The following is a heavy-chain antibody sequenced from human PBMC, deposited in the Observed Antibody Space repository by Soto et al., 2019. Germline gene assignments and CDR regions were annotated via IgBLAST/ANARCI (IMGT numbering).Heavy chain of an antibody. CDR2: ISSSSSYT. Sequence: QVQLVESGGGLVKPGGSLRLSGAAYGFTFSDYYMSWIREAPGKGLEWVSYISSSSSYTNYADSVKGRFTISRDNAKNSLYLQMNSLRAEDTAVYYCARSPGSQRPFEIWGQGTMVTVSS. V-gene: IGHV3-11*06. CDR3: ARSPGSQRPFEI. D-gene: IGHD3-10*01. J-gene: IGHJ3*02. CDR1: GFTFSDYY.